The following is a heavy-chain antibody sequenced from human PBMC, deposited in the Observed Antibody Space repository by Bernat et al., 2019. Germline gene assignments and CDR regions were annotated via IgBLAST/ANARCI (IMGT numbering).Heavy chain of an antibody. CDR1: GFSFKTYW. D-gene: IGHD3-22*01. V-gene: IGHV3-7*03. Sequence: EVQLVESGGGLVQPGGSLRLSCTASGFSFKTYWMSWVRQAPGRGLEWAATIKQDGSEQYYVDSVKGRFTISRDNAKNSLYLQMDSLRAEDTAVYYCARKGDISMRLKNAFDIWGQGIVVTVSS. CDR2: IKQDGSEQ. J-gene: IGHJ3*02. CDR3: ARKGDISMRLKNAFDI.